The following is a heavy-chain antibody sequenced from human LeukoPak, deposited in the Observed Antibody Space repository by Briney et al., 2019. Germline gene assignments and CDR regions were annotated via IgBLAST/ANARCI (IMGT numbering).Heavy chain of an antibody. Sequence: SETLSLTCTVSGGSISSGGYYWSWIRQHPGKGLEWIGYIYYSGSTNYNPSLKSRVTISVDTSKNQFSLKLSSVTAADTAVYYCARGGRNWIHYYFDYWGQGTLVTVSS. CDR1: GGSISSGGYY. J-gene: IGHJ4*02. CDR2: IYYSGST. D-gene: IGHD1-20*01. V-gene: IGHV4-31*03. CDR3: ARGGRNWIHYYFDY.